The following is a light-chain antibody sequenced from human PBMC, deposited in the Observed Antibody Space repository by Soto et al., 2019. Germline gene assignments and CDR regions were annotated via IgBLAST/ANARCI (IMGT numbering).Light chain of an antibody. CDR3: SSYTSTSTLA. J-gene: IGLJ3*02. Sequence: QSVLTQPRSVSGSPGQSVTISCTGTSSDVGGYNYVSWYQQHPGKAPKLMIYDVSKRPSGVPDRFSGSKSGNTASLTISGLQAVDEGDYYCSSYTSTSTLAFGGGTKLTVL. CDR1: SSDVGGYNY. CDR2: DVS. V-gene: IGLV2-11*01.